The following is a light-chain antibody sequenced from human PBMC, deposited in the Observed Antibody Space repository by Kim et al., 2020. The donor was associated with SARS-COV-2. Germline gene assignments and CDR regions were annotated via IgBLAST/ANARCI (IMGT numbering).Light chain of an antibody. V-gene: IGKV2-30*01. J-gene: IGKJ5*01. CDR1: QSLVYNDGNTY. Sequence: DVVMTQSPLSLPVTLGQPASISCRSSQSLVYNDGNTYLNWFQQRPGQSPRRLIYKVSNRDSGVPDRFSGSGSGTDFTLKISRVEAEDVGVYYCMQSIHPITFGQGTRLEIK. CDR3: MQSIHPIT. CDR2: KVS.